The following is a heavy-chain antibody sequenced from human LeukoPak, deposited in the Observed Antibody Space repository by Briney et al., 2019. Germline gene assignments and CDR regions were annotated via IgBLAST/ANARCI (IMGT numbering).Heavy chain of an antibody. D-gene: IGHD3-16*01. Sequence: QPGGSLRLSCAASGFTFSAYWMHWVRQAPGKGLEWVSRITSDASDTTYADSVKGRFTISRDSAKNTLYLQMNSLRVEDTAVYFCARRPTSNAFDIWGQGTMVTVSS. CDR3: ARRPTSNAFDI. J-gene: IGHJ3*02. CDR1: GFTFSAYW. CDR2: ITSDASDT. V-gene: IGHV3-74*03.